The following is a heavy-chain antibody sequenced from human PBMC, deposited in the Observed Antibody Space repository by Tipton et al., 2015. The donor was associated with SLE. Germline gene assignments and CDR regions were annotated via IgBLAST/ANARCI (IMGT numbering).Heavy chain of an antibody. V-gene: IGHV4-59*01. J-gene: IGHJ4*02. CDR1: GGSISSYY. CDR3: TRVPHGSS. CDR2: IYHSWTT. Sequence: LRLSCTVSGGSISSYYWIWIRQPPGKGLEWIGYIYHSWTTSYNPSLKSRVTISVDTSKNQFSLNLSSVTAADTAVYYCTRVPHGSSWGQGTLFTVSS. D-gene: IGHD1-26*01.